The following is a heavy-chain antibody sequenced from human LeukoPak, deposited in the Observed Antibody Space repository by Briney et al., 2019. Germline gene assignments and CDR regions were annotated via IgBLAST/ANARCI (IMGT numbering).Heavy chain of an antibody. CDR1: GGSFTGYY. V-gene: IGHV4-34*01. D-gene: IGHD3-16*02. CDR2: INHSGST. J-gene: IGHJ5*02. Sequence: SETLSLTCTVYGGSFTGYYWDWIRQPPGKGLEWIGQINHSGSTHYNPSLKSRVTISIDTSKNQFSLKLSSVTAADTALYYCARGRYRFDPWGQGTLVTVSS. CDR3: ARGRYRFDP.